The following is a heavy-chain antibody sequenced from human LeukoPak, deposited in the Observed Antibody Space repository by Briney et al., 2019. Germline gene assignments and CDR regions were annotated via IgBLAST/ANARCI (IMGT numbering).Heavy chain of an antibody. CDR3: ARDLMYSSGWYVPGGYYFDY. Sequence: GESPRLSCAASGFTFSSYSMNWVRQAPGKGLEWVSSISSSSSYIYYADSVKGRFTISRDNAKNSLYLQMNSLRAEDTAVYYCARDLMYSSGWYVPGGYYFDYWGQGTLVTVSS. CDR1: GFTFSSYS. V-gene: IGHV3-21*01. CDR2: ISSSSSYI. J-gene: IGHJ4*02. D-gene: IGHD6-19*01.